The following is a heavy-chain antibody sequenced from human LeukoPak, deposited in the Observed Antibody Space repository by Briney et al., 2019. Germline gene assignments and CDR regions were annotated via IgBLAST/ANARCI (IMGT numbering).Heavy chain of an antibody. CDR1: GFTFSTYW. D-gene: IGHD6-25*01. CDR2: IKSDGSST. CDR3: SSRLFD. J-gene: IGHJ4*02. V-gene: IGHV3-74*01. Sequence: GGSLRLSCAASGFTFSTYWMHWVRQAPGKGLVWVSCIKSDGSSTIYADSVKGRFTISRDNAKSTLYLHMNSLRAEDTAVYYCSSRLFDWGQGTLVTVSS.